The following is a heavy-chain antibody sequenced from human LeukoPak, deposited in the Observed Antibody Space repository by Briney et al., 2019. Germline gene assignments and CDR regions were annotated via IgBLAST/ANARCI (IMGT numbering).Heavy chain of an antibody. CDR2: INHDGRET. CDR3: ARAGGPGTVDY. J-gene: IGHJ4*02. D-gene: IGHD1-26*01. Sequence: PGGSLRLSCEASGFTSSDYWMSWVRQAPGKGLEWVANINHDGRETYYVDSVKGRFTISRDNAKNSLFLQMNSLRVEDTAVYYCARAGGPGTVDYWGQGTLLTVSS. CDR1: GFTSSDYW. V-gene: IGHV3-7*03.